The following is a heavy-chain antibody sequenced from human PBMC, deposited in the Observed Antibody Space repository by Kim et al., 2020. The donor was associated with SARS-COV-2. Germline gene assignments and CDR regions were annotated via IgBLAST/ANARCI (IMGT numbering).Heavy chain of an antibody. CDR2: IYYSGRT. J-gene: IGHJ4*02. D-gene: IGHD1-1*01. Sequence: IYYSGRTYYNPSLKSRVTISVDTSKNQFSLKLSSMTAADTAVYYCEVLDYWGQGTLVTVSS. V-gene: IGHV4-39*01. CDR3: EVLDY.